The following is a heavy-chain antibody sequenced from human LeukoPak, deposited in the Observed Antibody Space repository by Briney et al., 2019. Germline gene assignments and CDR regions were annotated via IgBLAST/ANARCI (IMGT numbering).Heavy chain of an antibody. D-gene: IGHD3-9*01. Sequence: PSETLSLTCTVSGYSLSSGYYWGWIRQPPGKGLEWIGIIYHSGSTYYNPSLKSRVTISVDTSKNQFSLKLKSVTAADTAVYYCARRTTYFGWRPSESPSYFDYWGRGTLVTVSS. J-gene: IGHJ4*02. V-gene: IGHV4-38-2*02. CDR3: ARRTTYFGWRPSESPSYFDY. CDR1: GYSLSSGYY. CDR2: IYHSGST.